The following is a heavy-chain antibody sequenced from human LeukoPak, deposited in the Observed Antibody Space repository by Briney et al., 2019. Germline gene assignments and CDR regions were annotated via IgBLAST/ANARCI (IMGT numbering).Heavy chain of an antibody. Sequence: GGSLRLSCAASGFPFSTYSMNWVRQAPGKGLEWVSYISSSSSTIYYADSVKGRFTISRDSAKNSLYLQMNSLRAEDTAVYYCARGSTYYDSSGQVPFDYWGQGTLVTVSS. D-gene: IGHD3-22*01. J-gene: IGHJ4*02. CDR2: ISSSSSTI. CDR1: GFPFSTYS. V-gene: IGHV3-48*01. CDR3: ARGSTYYDSSGQVPFDY.